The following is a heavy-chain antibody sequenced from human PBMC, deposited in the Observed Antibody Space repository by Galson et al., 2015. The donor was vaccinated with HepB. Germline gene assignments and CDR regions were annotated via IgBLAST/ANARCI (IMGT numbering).Heavy chain of an antibody. CDR1: GDSISSNNYY. Sequence: TLSLTCSVSGDSISSNNYYWTWIRQPVGKALEWIGRTYTSGSVDYNPSLKSRVTISVDTSKNQFSLKLSSVTAADTAVYYCARLTTVTGVWPDYWGQGTLVTVSS. J-gene: IGHJ4*02. D-gene: IGHD4-17*01. V-gene: IGHV4-61*02. CDR3: ARLTTVTGVWPDY. CDR2: TYTSGSV.